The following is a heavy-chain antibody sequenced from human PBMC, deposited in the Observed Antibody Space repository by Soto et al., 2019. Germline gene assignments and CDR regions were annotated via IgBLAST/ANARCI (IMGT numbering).Heavy chain of an antibody. J-gene: IGHJ4*02. Sequence: EVQLVESGGGLAQSGGSLRLSCAASGLALSNFWMHWVRQAPGKGLVWVSRISSDGTDTNYADSVKGRFTISRDNAKNTLYLQMTSLKAEDTAVYYCLVVITPWSFDHWGQGALVTVSS. CDR3: LVVITPWSFDH. D-gene: IGHD3-22*01. CDR1: GLALSNFW. CDR2: ISSDGTDT. V-gene: IGHV3-74*01.